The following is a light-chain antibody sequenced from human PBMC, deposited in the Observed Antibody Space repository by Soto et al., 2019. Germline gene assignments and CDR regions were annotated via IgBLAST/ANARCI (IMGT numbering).Light chain of an antibody. CDR1: NIGNKN. Sequence: SYELTQPLSVSVALGQTARITCGGNNIGNKNVHWYQHKPGQAPVLVIYRDSSRPSGIPERFSGSNSGNTATLTISRAQAGDEADYYCQVWDSGTARVFGGGTKVTVL. CDR3: QVWDSGTARV. V-gene: IGLV3-9*01. CDR2: RDS. J-gene: IGLJ3*02.